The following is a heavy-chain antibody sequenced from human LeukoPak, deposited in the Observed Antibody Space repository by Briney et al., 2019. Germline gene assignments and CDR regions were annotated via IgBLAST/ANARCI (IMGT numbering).Heavy chain of an antibody. CDR2: ISHTDGS. CDR3: ARTPTVYLDA. CDR1: GDPISRYY. D-gene: IGHD1-26*01. J-gene: IGHJ4*02. Sequence: SETLSLTCSVSGDPISRYYWTWTRQPPGKGLEWIGYISHTDGSKYDPSLRSRVFMSLDTSNNRLSLTLSSVTAADTATYYCARTPTVYLDAWGQGTLVTVSS. V-gene: IGHV4-59*01.